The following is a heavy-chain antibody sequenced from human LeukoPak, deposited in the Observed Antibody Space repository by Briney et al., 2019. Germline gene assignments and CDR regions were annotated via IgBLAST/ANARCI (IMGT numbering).Heavy chain of an antibody. D-gene: IGHD3-22*01. CDR1: GGSISSYY. CDR3: ARGVNSHPYYYYYGMDV. Sequence: KPSETLSLTCTVSGGSISSYYWSWIRQPPGKGLEWIGYIYYSGSTNYNPSLKSRVTISVDTSKNQFSLKLSSVTAADTAVYYCARGVNSHPYYYYYGMDVWGQGTTVTVSS. J-gene: IGHJ6*02. CDR2: IYYSGST. V-gene: IGHV4-59*01.